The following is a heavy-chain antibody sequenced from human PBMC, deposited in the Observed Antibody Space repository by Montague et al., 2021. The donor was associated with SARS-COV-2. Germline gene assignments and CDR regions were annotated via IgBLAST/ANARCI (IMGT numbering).Heavy chain of an antibody. CDR2: SSGSDGGT. Sequence: SLRLSCAASGFTFSNSAMNWVRQAPRKGLGWVSGSSGSDGGTHYADSVKGRFTISRDNSKNVLYLQMNSLRAEDTALYYCAKDSYYYGLGYGMDVWGQGTTVTVSS. CDR1: GFTFSNSA. V-gene: IGHV3-23*01. J-gene: IGHJ6*02. D-gene: IGHD3-10*01. CDR3: AKDSYYYGLGYGMDV.